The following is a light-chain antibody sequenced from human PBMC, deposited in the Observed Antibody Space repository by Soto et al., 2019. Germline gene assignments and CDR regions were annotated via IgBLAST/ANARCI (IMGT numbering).Light chain of an antibody. CDR3: ISYTSSSTLVV. J-gene: IGLJ2*01. CDR1: SSDVGGYNY. Sequence: QSALTQPASVSGSPGQSITISCTGTSSDVGGYNYVSWYQQHPGKAPKLMIYDVSNRPSGVYNRFSGSKSGNTASLTIYGLQAEDEADYYCISYTSSSTLVVFGGGTKLTVL. CDR2: DVS. V-gene: IGLV2-14*01.